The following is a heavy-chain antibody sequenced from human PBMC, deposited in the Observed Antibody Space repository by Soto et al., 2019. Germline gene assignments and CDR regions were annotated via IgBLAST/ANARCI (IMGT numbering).Heavy chain of an antibody. V-gene: IGHV4-4*02. CDR2: ICHSGST. CDR1: GGSISSSNW. J-gene: IGHJ4*02. Sequence: SETLSLTCAVSGGSISSSNWWSWVRQPPGKGLEWIGEICHSGSTNYNPFLNSRVTLLVAKSKNQFSLKLCSVTAEATAVSYCARDSLEKLVHMGLDYWGPGTLVTSPQ. CDR3: ARDSLEKLVHMGLDY. D-gene: IGHD6-13*01.